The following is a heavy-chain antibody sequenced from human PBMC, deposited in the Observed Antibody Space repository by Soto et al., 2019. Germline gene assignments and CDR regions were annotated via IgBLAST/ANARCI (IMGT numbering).Heavy chain of an antibody. J-gene: IGHJ6*02. V-gene: IGHV3-30*18. CDR2: ISYDGSNK. Sequence: GGSLRLSCAASGFTFSSYGMHWVRQAPGKGLEWVAVISYDGSNKYYADSVKGRFTISRDNSKNALYLQMNSLRAEDTAVYYCAKGRFGGYYYGMDVWGQGTTVTVSS. CDR1: GFTFSSYG. D-gene: IGHD3-10*01. CDR3: AKGRFGGYYYGMDV.